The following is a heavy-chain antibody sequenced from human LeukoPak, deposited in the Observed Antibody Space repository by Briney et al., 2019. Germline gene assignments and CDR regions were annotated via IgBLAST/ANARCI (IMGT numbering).Heavy chain of an antibody. V-gene: IGHV3-21*01. J-gene: IGHJ6*04. D-gene: IGHD3-10*02. CDR3: AELGITMIGGV. CDR2: ISDTGGST. CDR1: GFTFSSYS. Sequence: GGSLRLSCAASGFTFSSYSMNWVRQAPGKGLEWVSAISDTGGSTYYADSVKGRFTISRDNAKNSLYLQVNSLRAEDTAVYYCAELGITMIGGVWGKGTTVTISS.